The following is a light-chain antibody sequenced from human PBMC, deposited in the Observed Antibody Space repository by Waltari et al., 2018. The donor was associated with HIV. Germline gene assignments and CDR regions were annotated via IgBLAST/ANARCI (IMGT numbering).Light chain of an antibody. CDR2: GKN. CDR1: SLRTYY. J-gene: IGLJ1*01. Sequence: SSELTQDPAVSVALGQTVGIPCQGDSLRTYYASWYQQKPGEAPVLVFFGKNNRPSGIPDRVSGATSGNTASLIITVGQAEDEDDYYCSSRDSSGDLYVFGTATKVTVL. CDR3: SSRDSSGDLYV. V-gene: IGLV3-19*01.